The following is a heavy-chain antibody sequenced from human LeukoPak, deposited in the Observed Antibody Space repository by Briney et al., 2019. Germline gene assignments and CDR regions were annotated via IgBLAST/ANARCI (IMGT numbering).Heavy chain of an antibody. J-gene: IGHJ5*02. CDR2: VSRFGGTI. D-gene: IGHD6-13*01. CDR3: VKHVGSRWSNNRFDP. V-gene: IGHV3-23*01. CDR1: GFTFSHYA. Sequence: GRSLRLSCAASGFTFSHYAMHWVRQAPGKGLEWVSAVSRFGGTIYYADSAKGRFTISRDNSNNTVYLQMNSLRVGDTALYYCVKHVGSRWSNNRFDPWGQGTLVTVS.